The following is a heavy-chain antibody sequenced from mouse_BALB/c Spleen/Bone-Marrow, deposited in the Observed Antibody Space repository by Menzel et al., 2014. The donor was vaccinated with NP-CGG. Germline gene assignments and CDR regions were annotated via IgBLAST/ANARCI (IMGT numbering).Heavy chain of an antibody. V-gene: IGHV3-2*02. CDR3: SRDYRYDTGLPN. J-gene: IGHJ3*01. CDR2: ISYSGFT. D-gene: IGHD2-14*01. Sequence: VQLQQSGPGLVKPSRSLSLTCAVTGSSLNSDYAWNWIRQFPGNKLEWMGYISYSGFTSYNPSLKSRISITRDTSKNQFFLQLNSVTTEDTATYYGSRDYRYDTGLPNWGQGAIVTVTA. CDR1: GSSLNSDYA.